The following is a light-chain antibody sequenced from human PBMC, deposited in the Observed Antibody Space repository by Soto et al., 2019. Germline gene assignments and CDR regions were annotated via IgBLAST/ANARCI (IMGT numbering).Light chain of an antibody. CDR1: QSLINF. CDR3: QQYGSSLT. V-gene: IGKV3-20*01. J-gene: IGKJ4*01. Sequence: IVLTQSPATLSLSPGERATLSCRASQSLINFVAWYQHKPGQPPRLLIYDASKRATGIPTRFSGSGSGTDFTLTISRLEPEDFAVYYCQQYGSSLTFGGGTKVDIK. CDR2: DAS.